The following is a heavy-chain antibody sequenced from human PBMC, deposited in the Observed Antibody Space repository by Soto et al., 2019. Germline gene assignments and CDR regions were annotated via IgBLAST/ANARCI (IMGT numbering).Heavy chain of an antibody. D-gene: IGHD2-2*01. Sequence: EVQLVESGGTLVQPGGSLRLSCSASDFTFSSFGMNWVRQAPGKGLEWVSYISHSATTIQYADSVKGRFTISRDNAKNSLFLQMSSLRVEDTAVYYCARTSHPFCSSASCEWFDPWGQGTLVTVSS. V-gene: IGHV3-48*03. CDR3: ARTSHPFCSSASCEWFDP. J-gene: IGHJ5*02. CDR2: ISHSATTI. CDR1: DFTFSSFG.